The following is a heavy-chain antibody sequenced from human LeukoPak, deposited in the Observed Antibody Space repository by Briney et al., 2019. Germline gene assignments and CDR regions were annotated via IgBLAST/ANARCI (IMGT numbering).Heavy chain of an antibody. V-gene: IGHV4-39*02. CDR2: IYHSGST. D-gene: IGHD6-19*01. Sequence: SETLSLTCTVSGGSIGSSSYYWGWIRQPPGRGLEWIGSIYHSGSTYYNPSLKSRVTISVDTSKNHFSLKLSSVTAADTAVYYCARGRSVAGTGYWGQGNMVTVSS. CDR1: GGSIGSSSYY. CDR3: ARGRSVAGTGY. J-gene: IGHJ4*02.